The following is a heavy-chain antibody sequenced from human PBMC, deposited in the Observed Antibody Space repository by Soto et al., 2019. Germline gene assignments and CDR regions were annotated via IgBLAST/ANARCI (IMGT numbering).Heavy chain of an antibody. J-gene: IGHJ4*02. CDR2: ISPDGINK. CDR1: GCTFSDYG. Sequence: QVQLVESGGGVVQPGGSLRLACAVSGCTFSDYGMHWVRPAPGKGLEWVAVISPDGINKYYPDSLSGRFTISRDNSKNTLYLQMSSLRGEDTAVYYCVKPRGWYPDYWGQGTHVTVSS. D-gene: IGHD6-19*01. V-gene: IGHV3-30*18. CDR3: VKPRGWYPDY.